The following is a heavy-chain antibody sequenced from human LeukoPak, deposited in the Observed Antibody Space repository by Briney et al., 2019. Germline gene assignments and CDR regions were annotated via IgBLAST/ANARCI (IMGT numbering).Heavy chain of an antibody. V-gene: IGHV4-38-2*01. J-gene: IGHJ4*02. Sequence: SETLSLTCAVSGYPISSGYYWGWIRQPPGKGLEWIGSIYHSGGTYYNPSLKSRVTISVDTSKNQFSLKLSSVTAADTAVYYCARAWIPVAGTRDYWGQGTLVTVSS. CDR1: GYPISSGYY. CDR2: IYHSGGT. D-gene: IGHD6-19*01. CDR3: ARAWIPVAGTRDY.